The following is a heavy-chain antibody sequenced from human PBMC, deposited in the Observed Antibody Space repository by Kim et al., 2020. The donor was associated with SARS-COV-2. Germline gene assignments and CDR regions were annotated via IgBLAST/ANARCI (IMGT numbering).Heavy chain of an antibody. J-gene: IGHJ4*02. CDR2: YT. Sequence: YTNYADSVKGRFTISRDNAKNSLYLQMNSLRAEDTAVYYCAREAVAALAYWGQGTLVTVSS. V-gene: IGHV3-11*06. CDR3: AREAVAALAY. D-gene: IGHD6-19*01.